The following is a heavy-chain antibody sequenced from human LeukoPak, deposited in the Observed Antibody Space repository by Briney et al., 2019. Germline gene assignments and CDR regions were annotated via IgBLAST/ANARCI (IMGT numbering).Heavy chain of an antibody. Sequence: PGGSLRLSCAASGFTFSTYAMSWVRQAPGKGLEWVSFIYSDNTHYSDSVKGRFTIPRDNSKNTLYLQMNSLRAEDTAVYYCAILGGQQLVGVDYWGQGTLVTVSS. J-gene: IGHJ4*02. CDR3: AILGGQQLVGVDY. V-gene: IGHV3-66*02. CDR2: IYSDNT. D-gene: IGHD6-13*01. CDR1: GFTFSTYA.